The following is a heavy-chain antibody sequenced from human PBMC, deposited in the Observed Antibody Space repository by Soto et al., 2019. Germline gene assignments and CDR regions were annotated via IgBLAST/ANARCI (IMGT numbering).Heavy chain of an antibody. CDR2: IYYSGST. J-gene: IGHJ6*02. CDR3: ARALGGTAGAYYYSSAMDV. Sequence: SETLSLTCTVSGGSISTSHWWGWIRQPPGKGLEWIGYIYYSGSTYYNPSLKSRVTMSVDTSKNSLYLQMNSLRAEDTAGYYYARALGGTAGAYYYSSAMDVWAQGTRVTVSS. D-gene: IGHD1-26*01. CDR1: GGSISTSHW. V-gene: IGHV4-28*03.